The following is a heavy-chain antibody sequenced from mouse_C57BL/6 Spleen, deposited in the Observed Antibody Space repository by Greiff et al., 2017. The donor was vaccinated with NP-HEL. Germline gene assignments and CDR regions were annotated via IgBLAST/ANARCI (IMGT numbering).Heavy chain of an antibody. J-gene: IGHJ2*01. D-gene: IGHD2-4*01. CDR3: ARERGGDYDYFDY. CDR2: ISDGGRYT. CDR1: GFTFSRYA. V-gene: IGHV5-4*01. Sequence: DVMLVESGGGLVKPGGSLKLSCAASGFTFSRYALSWVRQTPEKRLEWVATISDGGRYTYYPDNVKGRFTISRDNAKNNVYMQMSHLKSEDTAMYYCARERGGDYDYFDYWGQGTTLTVSS.